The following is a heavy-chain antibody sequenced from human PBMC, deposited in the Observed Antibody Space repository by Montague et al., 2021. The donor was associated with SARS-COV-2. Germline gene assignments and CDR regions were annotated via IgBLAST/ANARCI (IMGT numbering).Heavy chain of an antibody. D-gene: IGHD3-10*01. CDR1: GAAVLRCR. J-gene: IGHJ5*01. Sequence: SETLSLTCNVNGAAVLRCRWDGIRYQPESGLELVCRVKPGRNAFYNSSLNSRVTISVSTSSSQFSLRLTSVTAADTAVYYCARARGSHYMYWFDSWGQGTLVIVSS. CDR3: ARARGSHYMYWFDS. CDR2: VKPGRNA. V-gene: IGHV4-34*01.